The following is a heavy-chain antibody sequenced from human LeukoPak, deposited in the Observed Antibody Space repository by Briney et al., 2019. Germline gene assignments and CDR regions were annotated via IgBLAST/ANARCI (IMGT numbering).Heavy chain of an antibody. CDR2: INPSGGST. V-gene: IGHV1-46*01. CDR3: ARDWAVVGLGDAFDI. CDR1: GYTFTSYY. D-gene: IGHD6-19*01. Sequence: GASVKVSCKASGYTFTSYYMHWVRQAPGQGLEWMGIINPSGGSTSYAQKFQGRVTMTRDMSTSTVYMELSSLRPEDTAVYYCARDWAVVGLGDAFDIWGQGTMVTVSS. J-gene: IGHJ3*02.